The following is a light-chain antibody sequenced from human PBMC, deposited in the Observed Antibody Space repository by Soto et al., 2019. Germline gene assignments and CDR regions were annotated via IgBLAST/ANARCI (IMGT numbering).Light chain of an antibody. CDR1: QSISSW. Sequence: DIQMTQSPSTLSASVGDRVTITCRASQSISSWLAWYQQKPGKAPKLLIYDASSLESGVPSRFSGSGSGTEVTLTISSLQSDDFATYYCQQYNRFWTFGQGTKVEIK. J-gene: IGKJ1*01. CDR3: QQYNRFWT. CDR2: DAS. V-gene: IGKV1-5*01.